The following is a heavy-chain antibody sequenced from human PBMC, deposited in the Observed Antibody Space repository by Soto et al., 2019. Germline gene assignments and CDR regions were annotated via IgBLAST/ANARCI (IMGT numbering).Heavy chain of an antibody. J-gene: IGHJ4*02. D-gene: IGHD1-26*01. CDR1: GFTFSSFA. V-gene: IGHV3-23*01. CDR2: LTPGGETT. CDR3: ARDSPVSGSYHDLDY. Sequence: EVQLLESGGGLVQPGGSLRLSCAASGFTFSSFAMTWVRQAPGKGLEWVSALTPGGETTHYLDSVKGRFTISRDNAKNTVYLQMNSLTAADADVYYCARDSPVSGSYHDLDYWGQATLVTVPS.